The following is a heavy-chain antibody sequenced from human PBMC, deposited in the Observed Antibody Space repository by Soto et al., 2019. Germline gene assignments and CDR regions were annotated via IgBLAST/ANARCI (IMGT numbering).Heavy chain of an antibody. CDR1: GGSISSSSYY. CDR2: IYYSGST. V-gene: IGHV4-39*01. D-gene: IGHD5-18*01. CDR3: ARQDSYGYPAGFDY. J-gene: IGHJ4*02. Sequence: SETLSLTCTVSGGSISSSSYYWGWIRQPPGKGLEWIGSIYYSGSTYYNPSLKSRVTISVDTSKNHFSLKLSSVTAADTAVYYCARQDSYGYPAGFDYWGQGTLVTVSS.